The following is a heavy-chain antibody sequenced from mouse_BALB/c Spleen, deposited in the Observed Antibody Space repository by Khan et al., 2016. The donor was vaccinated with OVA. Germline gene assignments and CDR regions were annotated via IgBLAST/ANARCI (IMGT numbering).Heavy chain of an antibody. J-gene: IGHJ2*01. CDR3: ARRITDY. D-gene: IGHD1-2*01. V-gene: IGHV5-9-3*01. CDR2: ISSGGSYT. Sequence: EVELVESGGGLVKPGGSLKLSCAASGFTFSSYAMSWVRQTPEKRLEWVATISSGGSYTYYPDSVKGLFTISRDNAKNTLYLQMSSLRSEDTAMYYCARRITDYWGQGTTLTVSS. CDR1: GFTFSSYA.